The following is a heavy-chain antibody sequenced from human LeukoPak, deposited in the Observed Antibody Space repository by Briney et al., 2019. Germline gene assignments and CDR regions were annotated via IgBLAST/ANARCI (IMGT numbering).Heavy chain of an antibody. D-gene: IGHD6-6*01. CDR3: ASVLDY. Sequence: AGGSLRLSCAASGFTFSSYAMHWVRQAPGKGLEWVAVISHDGSKKNYADSVRGRFTISRDISKNTLYLQMNSLTTEDTSIYYCASVLDYWGQGILVTVSS. J-gene: IGHJ4*02. CDR1: GFTFSSYA. V-gene: IGHV3-30*04. CDR2: ISHDGSKK.